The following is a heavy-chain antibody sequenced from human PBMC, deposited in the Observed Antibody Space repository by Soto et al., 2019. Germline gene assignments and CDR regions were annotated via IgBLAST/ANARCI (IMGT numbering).Heavy chain of an antibody. Sequence: QVQLVQSGAEVREPGASVKVSCKASGYTFTNYGVSWVRQAPGQGLEWMGWIGGYKGNTNYAQKLQGRVTFTKLTVTGTAYMELTSLRSDDRDVYYCAPPTLDTGVPPGYWRQGTLVTVS. D-gene: IGHD5-18*01. CDR3: APPTLDTGVPPGY. V-gene: IGHV1-18*01. J-gene: IGHJ4*02. CDR1: GYTFTNYG. CDR2: IGGYKGNT.